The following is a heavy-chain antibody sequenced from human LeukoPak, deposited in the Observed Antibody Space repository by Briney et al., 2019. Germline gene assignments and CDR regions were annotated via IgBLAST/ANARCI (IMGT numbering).Heavy chain of an antibody. CDR1: GFTFSSYS. Sequence: GGSLRLSCAASGFTFSSYSMSWVRQAPGKGLEWVSSISSSSSYIYYADSVKGRFTISRDNAKNSLSLQMSSLRVEDTAVYYCARDSSGWYGNFDYWGQGTLVTVSS. D-gene: IGHD6-19*01. CDR3: ARDSSGWYGNFDY. V-gene: IGHV3-21*01. J-gene: IGHJ4*02. CDR2: ISSSSSYI.